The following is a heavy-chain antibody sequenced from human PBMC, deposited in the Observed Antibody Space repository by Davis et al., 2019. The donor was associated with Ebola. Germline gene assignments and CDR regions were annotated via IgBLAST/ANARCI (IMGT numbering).Heavy chain of an antibody. CDR3: ARDTGIAADSYGMDV. D-gene: IGHD6-13*01. V-gene: IGHV4-59*12. CDR1: SGSISSYY. Sequence: SETLSLTCTVSSGSISSYYWSWIRQPPGKGLEWIGYIYYNGDTKYNPSLKSRVTISVETSKNQFSLKLSSVNAAVTAVYYCARDTGIAADSYGMDVWGQGTTVTVSS. CDR2: IYYNGDT. J-gene: IGHJ6*02.